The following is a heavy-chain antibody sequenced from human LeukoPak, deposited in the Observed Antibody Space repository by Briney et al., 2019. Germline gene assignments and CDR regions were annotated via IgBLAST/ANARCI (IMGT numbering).Heavy chain of an antibody. CDR1: GGTFSSYA. CDR2: ISAYNGNT. Sequence: ASVKVSCKASGGTFSSYAISWVRQAPGQGLEWMGWISAYNGNTNYAQKLQGRVTMTTDTSTSTAYMELRSLRSDDTAVYYCARVPTGGFGELLFADYWGQGTLVTVSS. V-gene: IGHV1-18*01. J-gene: IGHJ4*02. D-gene: IGHD3-10*01. CDR3: ARVPTGGFGELLFADY.